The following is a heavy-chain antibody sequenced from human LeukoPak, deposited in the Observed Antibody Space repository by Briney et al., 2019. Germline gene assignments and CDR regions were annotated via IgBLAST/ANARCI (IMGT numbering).Heavy chain of an antibody. Sequence: QSGGSLRLSCAASGFTFSSYAMSWVRQAPGKGLEWVSAISGSGGSTYYADSVKGRFTISRDNSKNTLYLQMNSLRAEDTAVYYCARDLSPSYHIIYYDMDVWGQGTTVTVSS. CDR3: ARDLSPSYHIIYYDMDV. D-gene: IGHD3-9*01. CDR1: GFTFSSYA. CDR2: ISGSGGST. J-gene: IGHJ6*02. V-gene: IGHV3-23*01.